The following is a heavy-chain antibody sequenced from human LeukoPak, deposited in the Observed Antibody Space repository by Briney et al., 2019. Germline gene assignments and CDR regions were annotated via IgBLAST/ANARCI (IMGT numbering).Heavy chain of an antibody. CDR3: ARDLASMGVIFFDY. D-gene: IGHD3-16*02. CDR1: GYTFTSFG. Sequence: ASVKVSCKASGYTFTSFGISWVRQAPGQGLEWMGWISTYNGNTHYAQKLQGRVTMTTDTSTSTAYMELRSLRSDDTAVYYCARDLASMGVIFFDYWGQGTLVTVSS. V-gene: IGHV1-18*01. CDR2: ISTYNGNT. J-gene: IGHJ4*02.